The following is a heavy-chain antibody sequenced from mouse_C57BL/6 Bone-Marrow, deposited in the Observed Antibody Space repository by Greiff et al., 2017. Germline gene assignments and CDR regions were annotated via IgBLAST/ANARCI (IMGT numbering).Heavy chain of an antibody. CDR3: DRPYDYDWAWFAY. V-gene: IGHV1-82*01. D-gene: IGHD2-4*01. CDR2: IYPGDGDT. Sequence: VQLQQSGPELVKPGASVKISCKASGYAFSSSWMNWVKQRPGKGLEWIGRIYPGDGDTNYNGKFKGKATLTADKSSSTAYMQLSSLTSQDSAVYFCDRPYDYDWAWFAYWGQGTLVTVSA. CDR1: GYAFSSSW. J-gene: IGHJ3*01.